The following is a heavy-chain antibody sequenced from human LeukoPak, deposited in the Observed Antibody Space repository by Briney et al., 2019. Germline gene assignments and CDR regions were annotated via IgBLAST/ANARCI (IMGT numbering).Heavy chain of an antibody. D-gene: IGHD4/OR15-4a*01. CDR3: AKRAGYYFDY. V-gene: IGHV3-23*01. J-gene: IGHJ4*02. CDR1: GFTFSSYA. Sequence: GGSLRLSCAASGFTFSSYAMSWVRQAPGKGLEWVSVISGSGDITYYADSVKGRFTISRDNSKNTLYPQMNSLRAEDTAVYYCAKRAGYYFDYWGQGTLVTVSS. CDR2: ISGSGDIT.